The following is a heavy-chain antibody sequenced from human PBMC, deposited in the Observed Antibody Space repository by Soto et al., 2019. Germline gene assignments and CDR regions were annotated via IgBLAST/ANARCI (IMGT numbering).Heavy chain of an antibody. Sequence: SETLSLTCSVSGGSISGKSYFWGWIRQPPGKGLEWIGSIYHSGSTNYNPSLKSRVTISIDKSKNQFSLNLNSVTAADTAVYYCARGVAGSWRDYWGQGTLVTVSS. CDR2: IYHSGST. CDR1: GGSISGKSYF. D-gene: IGHD3-10*01. J-gene: IGHJ4*02. CDR3: ARGVAGSWRDY. V-gene: IGHV4-39*07.